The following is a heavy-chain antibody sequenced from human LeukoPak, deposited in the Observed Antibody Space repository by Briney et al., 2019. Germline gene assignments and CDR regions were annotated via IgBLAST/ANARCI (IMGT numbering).Heavy chain of an antibody. Sequence: GESLKISCKGSGYSFTSYWIAWVRQMPGKGLEWMGIIYPGDSNTRYSPSFQGHVTISADKSISTAYLQWSSLRATDTAMYYCATQLGQYSSSWYYWGQGTLVTVSS. J-gene: IGHJ4*02. CDR1: GYSFTSYW. CDR3: ATQLGQYSSSWYY. V-gene: IGHV5-51*01. CDR2: IYPGDSNT. D-gene: IGHD6-13*01.